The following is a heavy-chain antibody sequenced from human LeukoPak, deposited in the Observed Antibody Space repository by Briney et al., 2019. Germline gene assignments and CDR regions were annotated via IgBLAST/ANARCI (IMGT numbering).Heavy chain of an antibody. CDR3: AKDLAAAGALDY. J-gene: IGHJ4*02. Sequence: GRSLRLSCAASGFTFSSYGMHWVRQAPGKGLEWVAVIRYDGSNKYYADSVKGRFTISRDNSKNTLYLQMNSLRAEDTAVYYCAKDLAAAGALDYWGQGTLVTVSS. D-gene: IGHD6-13*01. V-gene: IGHV3-33*06. CDR2: IRYDGSNK. CDR1: GFTFSSYG.